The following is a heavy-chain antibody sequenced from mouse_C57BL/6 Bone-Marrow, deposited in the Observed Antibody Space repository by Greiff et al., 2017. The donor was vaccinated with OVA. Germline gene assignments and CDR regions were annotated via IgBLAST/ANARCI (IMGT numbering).Heavy chain of an antibody. J-gene: IGHJ2*01. Sequence: VQLQQPGAELVKPGASVKLSCKASGYTFTSYWMPWVQQRPGRGLEWIGRIDPNSGCTKYNEKFKSKATLPVDKPSSTAYMQLSSLTAEDSAVYYCARGIYDGYPHFDNWGQGTTLTVSS. CDR2: IDPNSGCT. CDR1: GYTFTSYW. V-gene: IGHV1-72*01. D-gene: IGHD2-3*01. CDR3: ARGIYDGYPHFDN.